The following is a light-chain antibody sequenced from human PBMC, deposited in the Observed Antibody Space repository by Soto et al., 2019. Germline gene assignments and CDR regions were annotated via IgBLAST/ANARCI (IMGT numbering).Light chain of an antibody. CDR1: QSINNL. CDR3: QQYGSSPRT. Sequence: DVQMTQSPSTLSASVGDRVTITCRASQSINNLLAWYQQKPGKAPKFLIYDVSTLESGVPSRFSGSGSGTEFTLTISSLQPEDFATYYCQQYGSSPRTFGQGTKVEIK. CDR2: DVS. V-gene: IGKV1-5*01. J-gene: IGKJ1*01.